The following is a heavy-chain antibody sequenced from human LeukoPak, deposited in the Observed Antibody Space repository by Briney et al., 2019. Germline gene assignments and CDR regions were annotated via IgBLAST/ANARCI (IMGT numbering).Heavy chain of an antibody. Sequence: SETLSLTCTVPGGSISSGSYYCSWIRQPAGKGLEWIGRIYTSGSTNYNPSLKSRVTISVDTSKNQFSLKLSSVTAADTAVYYCARDPSSYDILTGYHVYNWFDPWGQGTLVTVSS. CDR1: GGSISSGSYY. V-gene: IGHV4-61*02. D-gene: IGHD3-9*01. J-gene: IGHJ5*02. CDR2: IYTSGST. CDR3: ARDPSSYDILTGYHVYNWFDP.